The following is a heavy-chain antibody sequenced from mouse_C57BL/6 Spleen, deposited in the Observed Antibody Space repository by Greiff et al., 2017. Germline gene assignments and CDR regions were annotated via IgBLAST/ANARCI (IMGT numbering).Heavy chain of an antibody. J-gene: IGHJ1*03. CDR1: GYSITSGYY. Sequence: EVKLMESGPGLVKPSQSLSLTCSVTGYSITSGYYWNWIRQFPGNKLEWMGYISYDGSNNYNPSLKNRISITRDTSKNQFFLKLNSVTTEDTATYDCARESIYWYVDVWGTGTTVTVSS. V-gene: IGHV3-6*01. CDR3: ARESIYWYVDV. CDR2: ISYDGSN. D-gene: IGHD2-10*02.